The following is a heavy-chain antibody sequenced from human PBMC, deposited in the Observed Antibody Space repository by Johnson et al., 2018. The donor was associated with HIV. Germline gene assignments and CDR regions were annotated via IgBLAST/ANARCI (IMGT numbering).Heavy chain of an antibody. CDR1: GFTFSSYG. V-gene: IGHV3-33*03. J-gene: IGHJ3*02. Sequence: QVQLVESGGGVVQPGRSLRLSCAASGFTFSSYGMHWVRQAPGKGLEWVAVIWYDGSNKYYADSVKGRFTISRDNAKNSLYLQMNSLRAEDTALYYCAKESKQFSAFDIWGQGTMVTVSS. CDR2: IWYDGSNK. CDR3: AKESKQFSAFDI. D-gene: IGHD6-19*01.